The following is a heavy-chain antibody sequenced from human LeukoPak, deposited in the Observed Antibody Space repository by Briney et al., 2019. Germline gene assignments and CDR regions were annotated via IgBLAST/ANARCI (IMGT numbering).Heavy chain of an antibody. Sequence: GGSLRLSCAASGFTFSSYGMHWVRQAPGKGLEWVAFIRYDGSSKYYADSVKGRFTISRDNSKNTLYLQMNSLRAKDTAVYYCARMRNSGFDYWGQGTLVTVSS. J-gene: IGHJ4*02. CDR3: ARMRNSGFDY. CDR2: IRYDGSSK. D-gene: IGHD3-10*01. CDR1: GFTFSSYG. V-gene: IGHV3-30*02.